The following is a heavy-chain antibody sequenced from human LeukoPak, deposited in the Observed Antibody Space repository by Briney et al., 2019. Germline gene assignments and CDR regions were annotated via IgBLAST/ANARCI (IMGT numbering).Heavy chain of an antibody. Sequence: SETLSLTCAVYGGSFSGYYWSWIRQPPGKGLEWIGEINHSGSTNYNPSLKSRVTISVDTSKNQLSLKLSSVTAADTAVYYCARVGEQLVRYYYYYMDVWGKGTTVTVSS. CDR2: INHSGST. J-gene: IGHJ6*03. CDR3: ARVGEQLVRYYYYYMDV. CDR1: GGSFSGYY. D-gene: IGHD6-6*01. V-gene: IGHV4-34*01.